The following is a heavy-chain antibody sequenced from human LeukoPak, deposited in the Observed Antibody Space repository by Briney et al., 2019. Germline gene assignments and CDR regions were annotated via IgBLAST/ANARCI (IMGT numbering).Heavy chain of an antibody. CDR1: GFTVSSDL. V-gene: IGHV3-53*01. CDR3: ARGGSMVRGVL. CDR2: MNSGGET. D-gene: IGHD3-10*01. J-gene: IGHJ4*02. Sequence: GGSLRLSCVVSGFTVSSDLMNWVGQAPGKGLEWVSAMNSGGETYYADSVRGRFIISRDKSRNTLYLQMNSLRVDDTAVYYCARGGSMVRGVLWGQGTLVTVSS.